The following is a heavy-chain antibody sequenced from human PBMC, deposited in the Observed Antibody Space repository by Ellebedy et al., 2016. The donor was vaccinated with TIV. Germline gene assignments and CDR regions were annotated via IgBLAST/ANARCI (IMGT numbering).Heavy chain of an antibody. CDR1: GGTFSSYG. D-gene: IGHD4-23*01. J-gene: IGHJ4*02. CDR3: ARVGNYYGGNPSYYFDY. Sequence: AASVKVSCKASGGTFSSYGISWARQAPGQGFEWMGGIIPILGKANYAQKFQGRVTITADESTYTAYMELSSLRSEDTAVYYCARVGNYYGGNPSYYFDYWGQGTLVTVSS. CDR2: IIPILGKA. V-gene: IGHV1-69*10.